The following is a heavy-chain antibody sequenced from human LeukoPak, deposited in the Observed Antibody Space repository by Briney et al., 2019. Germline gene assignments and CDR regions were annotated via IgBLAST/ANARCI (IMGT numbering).Heavy chain of an antibody. J-gene: IGHJ4*02. CDR1: GFPLRRRY. CDR2: IYSGGTT. V-gene: IGHV3-53*01. D-gene: IGHD3-3*01. CDR3: ASLEGGPSDGR. Sequence: GGSLRHSCEVSGFPLRRRYMTWVRQPPGKGLEGVAVIYSGGTTYHIDSVKGRFTISRDISKSTMYLEMNNLRVEDTAIYYCASLEGGPSDGRWGQGTLVTVSS.